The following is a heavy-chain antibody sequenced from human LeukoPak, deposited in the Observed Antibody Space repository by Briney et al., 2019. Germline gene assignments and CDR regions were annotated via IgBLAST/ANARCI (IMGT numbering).Heavy chain of an antibody. CDR1: GFTFSSYW. CDR3: AREPNPITMIVGNRHAFDI. J-gene: IGHJ3*02. D-gene: IGHD3-22*01. CDR2: IKQDGSEK. V-gene: IGHV3-7*01. Sequence: GGSLRLSCAASGFTFSSYWMSWVRQAPGKGLEWVADIKQDGSEKYYVDSVKGRFTISRDNAKNSLYLQMNSLRAEDTAVYYCAREPNPITMIVGNRHAFDIWGQGTMVTVSS.